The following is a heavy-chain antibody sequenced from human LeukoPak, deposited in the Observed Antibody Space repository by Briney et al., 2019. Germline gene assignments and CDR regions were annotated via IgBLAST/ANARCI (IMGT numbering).Heavy chain of an antibody. Sequence: PGGSLRLSCAASGFTFSSYSMNWVRQAPGKGLEWVSYISGTSSTIYYADSVKGRFTISRDNAKNSLNLQMNSLRDEDTAVYYCVRESSGTVDYWGQGTLVTVSS. V-gene: IGHV3-48*02. J-gene: IGHJ4*02. D-gene: IGHD6-6*01. CDR1: GFTFSSYS. CDR3: VRESSGTVDY. CDR2: ISGTSSTI.